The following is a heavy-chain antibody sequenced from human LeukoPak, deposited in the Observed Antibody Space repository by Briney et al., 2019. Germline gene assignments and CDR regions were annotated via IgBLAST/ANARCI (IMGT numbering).Heavy chain of an antibody. CDR3: ARVYSGSYYYYMDV. D-gene: IGHD6-6*01. J-gene: IGHJ6*03. Sequence: ASVKVSCKASGYTFTSYDINWVRQATGQGLEWMGWMNPNSGNTGYAQKFQGRVTITRNTSISTAYMELSSLRSEDTAVYYCARVYSGSYYYYMDVWGKGTTVTVSS. V-gene: IGHV1-8*03. CDR2: MNPNSGNT. CDR1: GYTFTSYD.